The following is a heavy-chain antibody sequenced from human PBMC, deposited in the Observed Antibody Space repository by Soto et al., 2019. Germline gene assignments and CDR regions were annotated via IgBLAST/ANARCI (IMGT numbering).Heavy chain of an antibody. V-gene: IGHV1-3*04. D-gene: IGHD4-17*01. Sequence: ASVKVSCKASGYTFTSYNMHWVRQAPGQGLEWKGWINTGNEKTKYSQKFHGRVTFSRDTSASTVYKDLSSLRADDTAVYYCARVGDYGDFYFAYWGQGTLVTVSS. J-gene: IGHJ4*02. CDR2: INTGNEKT. CDR1: GYTFTSYN. CDR3: ARVGDYGDFYFAY.